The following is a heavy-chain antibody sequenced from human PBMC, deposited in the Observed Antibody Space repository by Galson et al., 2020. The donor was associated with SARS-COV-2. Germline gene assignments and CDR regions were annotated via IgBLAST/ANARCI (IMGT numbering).Heavy chain of an antibody. CDR1: GFTFSSYA. J-gene: IGHJ4*02. D-gene: IGHD6-19*01. V-gene: IGHV3-23*01. Sequence: GESLKISCAASGFTFSSYAMNWVRQAPGKRLEWVSAISGSGASTYYADSVKGRFTISRDNSKNTLYLQMNSLRAEDTAVYYCAKMGGIAVAATPHWGQGTLVTVSS. CDR3: AKMGGIAVAATPH. CDR2: ISGSGAST.